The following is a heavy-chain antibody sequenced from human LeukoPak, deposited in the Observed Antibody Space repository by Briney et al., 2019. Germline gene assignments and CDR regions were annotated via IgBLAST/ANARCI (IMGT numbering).Heavy chain of an antibody. V-gene: IGHV4-38-2*02. CDR1: GYSINSAYY. J-gene: IGHJ4*02. CDR3: ARAPGYSGSQYDY. Sequence: PSETLSLTCTVSGYSINSAYYWGWIRQPPGKGLEWIGSMYHSGSTYYNPSLQSRVTISVDTSKNQFSLKLSSVTAADTAVYYCARAPGYSGSQYDYWGQGTLVTVSS. CDR2: MYHSGST. D-gene: IGHD1-26*01.